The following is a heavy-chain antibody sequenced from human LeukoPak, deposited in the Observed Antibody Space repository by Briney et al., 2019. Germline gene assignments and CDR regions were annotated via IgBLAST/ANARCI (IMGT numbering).Heavy chain of an antibody. D-gene: IGHD3-22*01. V-gene: IGHV3-53*01. J-gene: IGHJ3*02. CDR2: ISSSGST. CDR1: GFTVRSTY. Sequence: GGSLRLSCAASGFTVRSTYMSWVRQAPGKGLEWVSVISSSGSTYYADSVKGRFTISRDNSKNTLYLQMNSLRAEDTAVYYCARGGDSSGSIRSAFDIWGQGTMVTVSS. CDR3: ARGGDSSGSIRSAFDI.